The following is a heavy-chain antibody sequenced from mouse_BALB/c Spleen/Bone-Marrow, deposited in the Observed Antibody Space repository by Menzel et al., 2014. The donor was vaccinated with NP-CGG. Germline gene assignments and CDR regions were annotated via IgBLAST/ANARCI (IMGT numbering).Heavy chain of an antibody. CDR1: GFNIEDTY. CDR3: AEGYDSWFAY. D-gene: IGHD2-2*01. J-gene: IGHJ3*01. V-gene: IGHV14-3*02. CDR2: IDPANGNT. Sequence: VQLQQSGAELVKPGASVKLSCTASGFNIEDTYVHWVKQRPEQGLEWIGRIDPANGNTKYDPKFQGKATVTSDTSSNTAYLRLNSLTSEDTAVYYCAEGYDSWFAYWGQGTLVTVSA.